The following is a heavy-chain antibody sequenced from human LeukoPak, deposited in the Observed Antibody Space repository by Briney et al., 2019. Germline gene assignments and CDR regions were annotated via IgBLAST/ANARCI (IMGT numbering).Heavy chain of an antibody. V-gene: IGHV3-23*01. J-gene: IGHJ3*02. CDR2: ISGSGGST. Sequence: GGSLRLSCAASGFTFSSYAMSWVRQAPGKGLEWVSAISGSGGSTYYADSVKGRFTISRDNSKNTLYLQMNSLRAEDTAVYYCARDRPENSYDSSDYYPDAFDIWGQGTMVTVSS. CDR3: ARDRPENSYDSSDYYPDAFDI. D-gene: IGHD3-22*01. CDR1: GFTFSSYA.